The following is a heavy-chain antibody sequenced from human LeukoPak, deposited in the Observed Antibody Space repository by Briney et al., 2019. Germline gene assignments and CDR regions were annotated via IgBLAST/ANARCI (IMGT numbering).Heavy chain of an antibody. D-gene: IGHD5-18*01. CDR1: GFTFSSYS. J-gene: IGHJ4*02. CDR3: AKLGSGYSYGQIDY. CDR2: ISYDGSNK. V-gene: IGHV3-30*18. Sequence: GGSLRLSCAASGFTFSSYSMNWVRQAPGKGLEWVAVISYDGSNKYYADSVKGRFTISRDNSKNTLYLQMNSLRAEDTAVYYCAKLGSGYSYGQIDYWGQGTLVTVSS.